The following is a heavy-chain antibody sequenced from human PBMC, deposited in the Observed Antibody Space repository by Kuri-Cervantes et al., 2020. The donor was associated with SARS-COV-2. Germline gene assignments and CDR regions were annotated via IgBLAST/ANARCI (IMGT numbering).Heavy chain of an antibody. Sequence: GESLKISCAASGFTFSSYSMNWVRQAPGKGLEWVSSISSDSSYIHYADSVKGRFTISRDNAKNSLYLHMNSLRAEDTVVYYCARVAGDPYYFDYWGQGTLVTVSS. D-gene: IGHD7-27*01. J-gene: IGHJ4*02. CDR3: ARVAGDPYYFDY. CDR2: ISSDSSYI. CDR1: GFTFSSYS. V-gene: IGHV3-21*01.